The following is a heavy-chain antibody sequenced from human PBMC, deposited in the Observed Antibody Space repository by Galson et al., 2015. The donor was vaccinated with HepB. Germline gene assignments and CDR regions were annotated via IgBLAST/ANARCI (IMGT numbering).Heavy chain of an antibody. D-gene: IGHD3-3*01. CDR3: ARHPITIFGVVINFDP. V-gene: IGHV5-10-1*01. CDR1: GYIFTSSW. J-gene: IGHJ5*02. Sequence: QSGAEVKKPGESLRISCKGSGYIFTSSWISWVRQMPGKGLEWMGRIDPSDSYTDYSPSFQGHVTISADKFMSTAYMQWGSLKASDTAMYYCARHPITIFGVVINFDPWGQGTLVTVSS. CDR2: IDPSDSYT.